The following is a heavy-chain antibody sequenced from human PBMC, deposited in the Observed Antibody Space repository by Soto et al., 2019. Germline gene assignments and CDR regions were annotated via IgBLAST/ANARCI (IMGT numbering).Heavy chain of an antibody. V-gene: IGHV3-21*06. CDR3: TTALGRVPTIT. J-gene: IGHJ4*02. Sequence: EEQLVESGGGLVKPGWSLSLSCEASGFTFGTFILNWVRQAPGTGLEWVSSITSSSSHMFYADSVKGRFTISRDNARNSLYLQMNSLRAEDTAIYYCTTALGRVPTITWGQGTLVTVSS. CDR1: GFTFGTFI. D-gene: IGHD5-12*01. CDR2: ITSSSSHM.